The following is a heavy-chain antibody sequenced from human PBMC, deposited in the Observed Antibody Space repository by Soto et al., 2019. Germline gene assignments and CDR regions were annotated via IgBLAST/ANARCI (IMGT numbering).Heavy chain of an antibody. CDR1: GGSFGTSY. CDR2: INHNGDS. V-gene: IGHV4-34*01. Sequence: QVHLQQWGAGLLKPSETLSLTCGVYGGSFGTSYWAWIRQSPEKGLEWIGEINHNGDSNYNPSLKIRVTISLDTSENQFSLKLTPVAAADTAVYYCARVTRFPDAFDIWGQGTPVIVSS. J-gene: IGHJ3*02. CDR3: ARVTRFPDAFDI.